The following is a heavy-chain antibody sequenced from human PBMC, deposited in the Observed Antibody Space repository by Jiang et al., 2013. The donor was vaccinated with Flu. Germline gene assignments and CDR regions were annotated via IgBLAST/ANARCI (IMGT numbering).Heavy chain of an antibody. V-gene: IGHV4-59*01. CDR2: IYYSGST. CDR3: ARYCSSTSCYNYFDY. D-gene: IGHD2-2*02. Sequence: LLKPSETLSLTCTVSGGSISSYYWSWIRQPPGKGLEWIGYIYYSGSTNYNPSLKSRVTISVDTSKNQFSLKLSSVTAADTAVYYCARYCSSTSCYNYFDYWGQGTLVT. CDR1: GGSISSYY. J-gene: IGHJ4*02.